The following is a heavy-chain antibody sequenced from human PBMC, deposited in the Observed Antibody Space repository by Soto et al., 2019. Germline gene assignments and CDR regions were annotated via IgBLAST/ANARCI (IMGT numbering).Heavy chain of an antibody. CDR3: ATHSWDH. V-gene: IGHV3-23*01. CDR2: ISGSGGDI. CDR1: GLTFSSAD. J-gene: IGHJ4*02. Sequence: EVQLSESGGGLVQPGGSLRLSCAASGLTFSSADLSWVRQAPGKGLEWVSAISGSGGDIHYADSVKGRFTVSRDNPKNTLFLQMSIQSVEDTAIYYCATHSWDHWGQGTLVTVSS.